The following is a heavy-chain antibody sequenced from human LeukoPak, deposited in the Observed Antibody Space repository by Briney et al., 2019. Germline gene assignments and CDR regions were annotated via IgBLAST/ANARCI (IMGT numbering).Heavy chain of an antibody. CDR1: GGSISSSSYN. CDR3: VRQKSGSALFDY. CDR2: MHYSGRT. J-gene: IGHJ4*02. Sequence: SETLSLTCTVSGGSISSSSYNWVWIRQPPGKGLEWMGTMHYSGRTYYNPSLKSRVTISVDTSKNQFSLRLNSVTAADTAVYYCVRQKSGSALFDYWGQGTPVTVSS. D-gene: IGHD5-12*01. V-gene: IGHV4-39*01.